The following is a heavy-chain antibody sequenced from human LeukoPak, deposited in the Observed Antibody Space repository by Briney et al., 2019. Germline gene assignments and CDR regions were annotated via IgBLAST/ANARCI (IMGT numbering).Heavy chain of an antibody. CDR2: INPSGGRT. Sequence: ASVKASCKASGYTFTSYYIHWVRQAPGQGLEWMGIINPSGGRTSYAQNFQGRVAVTRDTSTSTIYMELSSLTSEDTAVYYCAGTAGYSYGRIDYWGQGTLVTVSS. V-gene: IGHV1-46*01. D-gene: IGHD5-18*01. J-gene: IGHJ4*02. CDR3: AGTAGYSYGRIDY. CDR1: GYTFTSYY.